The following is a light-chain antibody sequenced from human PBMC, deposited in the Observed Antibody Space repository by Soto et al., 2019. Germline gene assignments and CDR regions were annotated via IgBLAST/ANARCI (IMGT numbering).Light chain of an antibody. J-gene: IGKJ4*01. CDR2: AAI. Sequence: DIQMTQSPSSVSASIGDRVTITCRASQDIDSWLAWFQLKPGEAPRLLIYAAISLHSGVPSRFSGAGSGTDFSLTISSLQPEDFATYFCQQGNSFPLTFGGGTKVEIK. CDR1: QDIDSW. V-gene: IGKV1-12*01. CDR3: QQGNSFPLT.